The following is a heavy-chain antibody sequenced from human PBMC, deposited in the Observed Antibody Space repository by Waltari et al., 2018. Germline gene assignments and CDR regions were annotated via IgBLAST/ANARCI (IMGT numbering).Heavy chain of an antibody. Sequence: SGPGLVKPSETLSLTCNVSGVSIRGSSYYWGWIRQPPGKGLEWIGNIFYTGSTSYNPSLQSRVTISVDTSKNHFSLKLSSVTAADTAVYYCATLETAADAFDIWGHGTMVTVSS. J-gene: IGHJ3*02. V-gene: IGHV4-39*07. CDR2: IFYTGST. D-gene: IGHD2-15*01. CDR3: ATLETAADAFDI. CDR1: GVSIRGSSYY.